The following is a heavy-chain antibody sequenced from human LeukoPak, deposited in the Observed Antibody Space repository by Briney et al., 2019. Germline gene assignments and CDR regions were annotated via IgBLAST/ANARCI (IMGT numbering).Heavy chain of an antibody. Sequence: SETLSLTCTVPGGSISSYYWSWIRQPPGKGLEWIGYIYYSGSTNYNPSLKSRVTISVDTSKNQFSLKLSSVTAADTAVYYCARAVDQWLAEFDYWGQGTLVTVSS. V-gene: IGHV4-59*01. D-gene: IGHD6-19*01. CDR3: ARAVDQWLAEFDY. J-gene: IGHJ4*02. CDR1: GGSISSYY. CDR2: IYYSGST.